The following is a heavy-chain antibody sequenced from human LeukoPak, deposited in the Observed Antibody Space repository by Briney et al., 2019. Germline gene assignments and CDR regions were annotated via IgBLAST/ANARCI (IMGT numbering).Heavy chain of an antibody. CDR2: IRRKAYSGTT. J-gene: IGHJ4*02. CDR1: GFTFGDYA. CDR3: PLWFGDLSRINYFDY. D-gene: IGHD3-10*01. Sequence: GGSLRLSCTASGFTFGDYAVTRVRQAPGKGLEWVGFIRRKAYSGTTEYAASVKGRFTISRDDSKSIAYLQMNSLRAEDTAVYYCPLWFGDLSRINYFDYWGQGTLVTVSS. V-gene: IGHV3-49*04.